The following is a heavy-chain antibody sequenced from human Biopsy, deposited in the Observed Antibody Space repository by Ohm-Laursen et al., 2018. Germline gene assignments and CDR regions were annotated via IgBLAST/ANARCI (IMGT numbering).Heavy chain of an antibody. CDR1: GGSISSDY. Sequence: GTLSLTCTVSGGSISSDYWSWIRQTPGKGLEWIGYIYYSGSTNYNPSLKSRATISVDTSKNQFSLRLNSVTAADTAVYYCARATNSAGWPYYYFYGMDVWGQGTTVTVSS. D-gene: IGHD6-19*01. CDR2: IYYSGST. CDR3: ARATNSAGWPYYYFYGMDV. V-gene: IGHV4-59*01. J-gene: IGHJ6*02.